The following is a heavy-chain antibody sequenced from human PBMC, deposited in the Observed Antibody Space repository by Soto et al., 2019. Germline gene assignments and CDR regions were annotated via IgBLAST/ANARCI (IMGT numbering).Heavy chain of an antibody. V-gene: IGHV4-31*03. CDR1: GGSISSGGYY. CDR3: ARFPEVAHQGSYYFDY. Sequence: SETLSLTCTVSGGSISSGGYYWSWIRQHPGKGLEWIGYIYYSGSTYYNPSLKSRVTISVDTSKNQFSLKLSSVTAADTAVYYCARFPEVAHQGSYYFDYWGQGTLVTVSS. J-gene: IGHJ4*02. CDR2: IYYSGST. D-gene: IGHD5-12*01.